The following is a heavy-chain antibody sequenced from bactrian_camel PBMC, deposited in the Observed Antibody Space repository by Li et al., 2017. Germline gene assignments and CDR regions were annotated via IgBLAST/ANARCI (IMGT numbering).Heavy chain of an antibody. CDR1: GFTFSNYA. CDR2: THTTGNS. D-gene: IGHD5*01. Sequence: LVESGGGLVQPGGSLRLSCAASGFTFSNYAMSWVCQAPGKGLEWVSVTHTTGNSYYTDSVKGRFTASRDNTENTVYLRLNSLNTEDMAMYYCGGYNGNWDIVYWGQGTQVTVS. J-gene: IGHJ4*01. V-gene: IGHV3S10*01. CDR3: GGYNGNWDIVY.